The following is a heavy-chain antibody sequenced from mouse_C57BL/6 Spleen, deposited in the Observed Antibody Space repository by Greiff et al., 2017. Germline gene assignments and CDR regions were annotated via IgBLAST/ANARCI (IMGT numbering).Heavy chain of an antibody. CDR1: GFTFTDYY. CDR2: IRNKANGYTT. D-gene: IGHD1-1*01. J-gene: IGHJ2*01. V-gene: IGHV7-3*01. Sequence: EVKVVESGGGLVQPGGSLSLSCAASGFTFTDYYMSWVRQPPGKALEWLGFIRNKANGYTTEYSASVKGRFTISRDNSQSILYLQMNALRAEDSATYYCARDYGSSFDYWGQGTTLTVSS. CDR3: ARDYGSSFDY.